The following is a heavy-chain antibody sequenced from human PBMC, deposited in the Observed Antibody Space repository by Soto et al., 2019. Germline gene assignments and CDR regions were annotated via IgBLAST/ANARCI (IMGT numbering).Heavy chain of an antibody. CDR3: ARDKGYCSDTSCPDFDY. D-gene: IGHD2-15*01. CDR1: GYTFNSYD. Sequence: SVQVSCQASGYTFNSYDINWVRQANGKRLEWMGRVIPNLGVTNYAKKFQGRFTIVVDTSTSTAYMELNSLRYEDTAVYYCARDKGYCSDTSCPDFDYWGQGTLVTVSS. J-gene: IGHJ4*02. CDR2: VIPNLGVT. V-gene: IGHV1-69*04.